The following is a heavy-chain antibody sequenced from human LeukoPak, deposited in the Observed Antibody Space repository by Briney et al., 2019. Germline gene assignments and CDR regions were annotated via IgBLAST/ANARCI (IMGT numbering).Heavy chain of an antibody. D-gene: IGHD5-12*01. CDR1: GGSISSYY. J-gene: IGHJ4*02. CDR3: ARLRGYYYDY. V-gene: IGHV4-59*08. Sequence: SETLSLTCTVSGGSISSYYWSWIRQPPGKGLEWIGNIYYSGSTNYNPSLKSRVTISVDTYKNQFSLKLSSVTAADTAVYYCARLRGYYYDYWSQGTQVTVSS. CDR2: IYYSGST.